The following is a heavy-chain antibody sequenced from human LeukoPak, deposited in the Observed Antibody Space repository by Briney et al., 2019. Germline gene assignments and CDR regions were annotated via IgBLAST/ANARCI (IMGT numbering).Heavy chain of an antibody. CDR1: GFTFSTYA. D-gene: IGHD5-18*01. CDR3: ARYVDTAMVRGNFDY. J-gene: IGHJ4*02. CDR2: ISGGGGNT. Sequence: GGSLRLSCAASGFTFSTYAMSWVRQAPGKGLEWVSAISGGGGNTYYADSVKGRFTISRDKSKNTLYLQMNSLRAEDTAVYYCARYVDTAMVRGNFDYWGQGTLVTVSS. V-gene: IGHV3-23*01.